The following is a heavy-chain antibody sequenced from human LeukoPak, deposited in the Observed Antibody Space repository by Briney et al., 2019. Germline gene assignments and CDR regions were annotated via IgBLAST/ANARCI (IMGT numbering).Heavy chain of an antibody. CDR1: GFTFGSYS. D-gene: IGHD2-2*01. CDR3: ARAVAYCSSTSCGTRYFDY. CDR2: ISSSSSYI. Sequence: GGSLRLSCAASGFTFGSYSMNWVRQAPGKGLEWVSSISSSSSYIYYADSVKGRFTISRDNAKNSLYLQMNSLRAEDTAVYYCARAVAYCSSTSCGTRYFDYWGQGTLVTVSS. V-gene: IGHV3-21*01. J-gene: IGHJ4*02.